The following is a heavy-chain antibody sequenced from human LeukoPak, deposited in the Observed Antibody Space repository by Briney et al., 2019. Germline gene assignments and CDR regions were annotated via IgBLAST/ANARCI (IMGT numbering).Heavy chain of an antibody. CDR3: AKDLDGYGCFDY. Sequence: GGSLRLTCAASGFSFSSYGMHWVRQAPGKGLEWVAFMWYDGSTIYYADSVRGRFTISRDKSKNTLYLQMNSLRTEDTSLYYCAKDLDGYGCFDYWGQGTLVTVSS. CDR2: MWYDGSTI. CDR1: GFSFSSYG. J-gene: IGHJ4*02. D-gene: IGHD5-18*01. V-gene: IGHV3-30*02.